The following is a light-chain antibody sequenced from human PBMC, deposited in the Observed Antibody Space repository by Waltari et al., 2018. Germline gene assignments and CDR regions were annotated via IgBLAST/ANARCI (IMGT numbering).Light chain of an antibody. J-gene: IGKJ2*01. V-gene: IGKV3-11*01. Sequence: EIVLTQSPAIVSLSPGERATLSCRASQSVSFFLAWYQQKPGQGPRLLIFDTSNRATGIPARFSGGGSGTDFTLTISSLEPEDVAVYYCHQYYSSYAFGQGTKLEIK. CDR2: DTS. CDR3: HQYYSSYA. CDR1: QSVSFF.